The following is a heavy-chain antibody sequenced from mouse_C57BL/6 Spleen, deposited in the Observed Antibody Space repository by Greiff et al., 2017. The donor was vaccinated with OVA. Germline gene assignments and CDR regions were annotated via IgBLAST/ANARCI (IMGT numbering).Heavy chain of an antibody. Sequence: EVQLQQSGAELVRPGASVKLSCTASGFNIKDYYMHWVKQRPEQGLEWIGRIDPEDGDPEYAPNFPGKATMTADTSSNTAYLQLSSLTSEDTAVYYDTTYDGYIYLDYWGQGTTLTVSS. CDR1: GFNIKDYY. D-gene: IGHD2-3*01. CDR2: IDPEDGDP. V-gene: IGHV14-1*01. CDR3: TTYDGYIYLDY. J-gene: IGHJ2*01.